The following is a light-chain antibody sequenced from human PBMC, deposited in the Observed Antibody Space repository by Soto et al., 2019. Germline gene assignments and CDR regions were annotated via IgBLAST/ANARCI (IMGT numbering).Light chain of an antibody. Sequence: EIVLTQSPATLSLSPGERATLSCRASQSVSSYLAWYQQKPGQAPRLLIYDASNRATGIPARFSGSGSGTDFTLTISCLEPEDFAVYYCQQRSNWPPATFGQGTKVEIK. J-gene: IGKJ1*01. CDR1: QSVSSY. CDR3: QQRSNWPPAT. V-gene: IGKV3-11*01. CDR2: DAS.